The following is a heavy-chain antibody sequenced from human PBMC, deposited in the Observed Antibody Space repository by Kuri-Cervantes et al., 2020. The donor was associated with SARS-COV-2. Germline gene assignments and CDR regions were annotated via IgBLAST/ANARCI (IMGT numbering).Heavy chain of an antibody. D-gene: IGHD6-25*01. CDR3: ARQGGRAIYFDY. Sequence: GESLKISCAASGFTVSSNYMSWVRQAPGKGLEWVAVILYDGSNKYYADSVKGRFTISRDNSKNTLYLQMNSLRAEDTAVYYCARQGGRAIYFDYWGQGTLVTVSS. V-gene: IGHV3-30-3*01. CDR2: ILYDGSNK. J-gene: IGHJ4*02. CDR1: GFTVSSNY.